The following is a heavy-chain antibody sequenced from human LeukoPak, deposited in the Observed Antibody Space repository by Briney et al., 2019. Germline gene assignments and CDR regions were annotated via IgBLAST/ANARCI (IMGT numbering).Heavy chain of an antibody. CDR1: GYTFTIYG. CDR3: ALYGSGWSFDY. J-gene: IGHJ4*02. V-gene: IGHV1-18*01. Sequence: AAVKVSFMASGYTFTIYGINWVRQAPGQGLEWMGWISAYNGHTNYGQKFQGRVTMTTDTSTSTAYMELRSLRSGDTAVDYCALYGSGWSFDYWGQGSLVTVSS. D-gene: IGHD6-19*01. CDR2: ISAYNGHT.